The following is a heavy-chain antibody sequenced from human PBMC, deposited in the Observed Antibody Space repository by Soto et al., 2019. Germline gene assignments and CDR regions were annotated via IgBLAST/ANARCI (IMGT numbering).Heavy chain of an antibody. J-gene: IGHJ4*02. V-gene: IGHV4-39*02. CDR2: VYYAGST. CDR1: GGPISTHSHY. D-gene: IGHD4-17*01. CDR3: ARRTNYGDYSFDY. Sequence: WQTLSLTWSVSGGPISTHSHYWGWIGQPPGKGVEWIGSVYYAGSTYKNPSLHSRVTISVDTSKNHFSQKLNSVTAADTAVYHCARRTNYGDYSFDYWGQGTLVTVSS.